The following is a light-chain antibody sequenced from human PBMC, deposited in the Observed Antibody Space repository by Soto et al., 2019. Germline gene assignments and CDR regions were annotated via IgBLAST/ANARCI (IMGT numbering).Light chain of an antibody. CDR3: QQLSTYPST. V-gene: IGKV1-9*01. CDR2: AAS. CDR1: QGIGSY. Sequence: IQLTQSPSSLSASVGDGVTITCRASQGIGSYLAWYQQKPGEAPKLLIFAASTLQSGVPSRFSGSGPGTDFTLTISSLQAEDFATYYCQQLSTYPSTFGGGTKVDIK. J-gene: IGKJ4*01.